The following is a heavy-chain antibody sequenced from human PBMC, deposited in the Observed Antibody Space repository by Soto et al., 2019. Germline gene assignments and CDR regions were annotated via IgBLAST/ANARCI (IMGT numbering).Heavy chain of an antibody. Sequence: QVQLVESGGGVVQPGGSLRLSCAASGFAFSTYGMHWVRQAPGKGLEWLAVISYDGSIDYYADSVKGRFTISRDNPKNTLYLQMNSRRPDDTAVYFWAKEGGPGRTGGATRYRYDCWGQGTLVTVSS. CDR2: ISYDGSID. V-gene: IGHV3-30*18. J-gene: IGHJ4*02. CDR1: GFAFSTYG. CDR3: AKEGGPGRTGGATRYRYDC. D-gene: IGHD3-16*01.